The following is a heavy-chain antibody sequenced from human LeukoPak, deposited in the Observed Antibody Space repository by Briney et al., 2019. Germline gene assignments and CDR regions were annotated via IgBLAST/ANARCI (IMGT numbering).Heavy chain of an antibody. CDR1: GYTFTSYA. V-gene: IGHV1-3*01. Sequence: APVKVSCKASGYTFTSYAMHWVRQAPGQRLEWMGWINAGNGNTKHSQKFQGRVTITRDTSASTAYMELSSLRSEDTAVYYCARDYGEEGDAFDIWGQGTMVTVSS. J-gene: IGHJ3*02. CDR2: INAGNGNT. D-gene: IGHD4-17*01. CDR3: ARDYGEEGDAFDI.